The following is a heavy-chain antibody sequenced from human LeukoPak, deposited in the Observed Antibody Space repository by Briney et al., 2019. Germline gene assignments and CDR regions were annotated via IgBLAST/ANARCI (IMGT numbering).Heavy chain of an antibody. CDR3: ARRTYYYDSSGRVSAFDI. V-gene: IGHV5-51*01. Sequence: GESLKISCKGSGYTFTSYWIAWVRQMPGKGLEWMGIIYPGDSDTRYSPSFQGQVTISADKSISTAYLQWSSLKASDTAMYYCARRTYYYDSSGRVSAFDIWGQGTMVTVSS. CDR1: GYTFTSYW. D-gene: IGHD3-22*01. J-gene: IGHJ3*02. CDR2: IYPGDSDT.